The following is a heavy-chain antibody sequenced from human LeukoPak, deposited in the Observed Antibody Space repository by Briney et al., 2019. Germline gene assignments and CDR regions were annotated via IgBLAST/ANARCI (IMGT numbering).Heavy chain of an antibody. V-gene: IGHV4-39*07. Sequence: PSETLSLTCTVSGGSISSSSYYWGWIRQPPGKGLEWIGSIYYSGSTYYNPSLKSRVTISVDTSKNQFSLKLSSVTAADTAVHYCARGYYYDSSGYSGFDYWGQGTLVTVSS. CDR3: ARGYYYDSSGYSGFDY. J-gene: IGHJ4*02. CDR1: GGSISSSSYY. CDR2: IYYSGST. D-gene: IGHD3-22*01.